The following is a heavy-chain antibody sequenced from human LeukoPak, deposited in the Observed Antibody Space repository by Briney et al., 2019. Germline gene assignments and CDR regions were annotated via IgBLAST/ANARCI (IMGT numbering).Heavy chain of an antibody. CDR3: ARSGLAAAPGAYYYGMDV. CDR2: ISAYNGNT. Sequence: ASVKVSCKASGYTFTSYGICWVRQAPGQGLEWMGWISAYNGNTNYAQKLQGRVTMTTDTSTSTAYMELRSLRSDDTAVYYCARSGLAAAPGAYYYGMDVWGQGTTVTVSS. D-gene: IGHD6-13*01. V-gene: IGHV1-18*01. CDR1: GYTFTSYG. J-gene: IGHJ6*02.